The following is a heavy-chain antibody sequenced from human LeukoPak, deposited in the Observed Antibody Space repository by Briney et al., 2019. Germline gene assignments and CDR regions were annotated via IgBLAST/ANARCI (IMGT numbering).Heavy chain of an antibody. CDR2: ISGSGGST. J-gene: IGHJ4*02. CDR3: AKVGHRTYGDQRFDY. Sequence: GGSLRLSCAASGFTFSSYAMSWVRQAPGKGLEWVLAISGSGGSTYYADSVKGRFTISRDNSKNTLYLQMNSLRAEDTAVYYCAKVGHRTYGDQRFDYWGQGTLVTVSS. V-gene: IGHV3-23*01. D-gene: IGHD4-17*01. CDR1: GFTFSSYA.